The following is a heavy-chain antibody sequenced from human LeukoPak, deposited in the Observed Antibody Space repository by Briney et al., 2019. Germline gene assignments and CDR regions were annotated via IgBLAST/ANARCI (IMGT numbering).Heavy chain of an antibody. D-gene: IGHD6-19*01. CDR2: ISWNSGSI. Sequence: GGSLRLSCAASGFTFSSYGMHWVRQAPGKGLEWVSGISWNSGSIGYADSVKGRFTISRDNAKNSLYLQMNSLRAEDTALYYCAKVPGYSSGWYLDYFDYWGQGTLVTVSS. V-gene: IGHV3-9*01. CDR1: GFTFSSYG. J-gene: IGHJ4*02. CDR3: AKVPGYSSGWYLDYFDY.